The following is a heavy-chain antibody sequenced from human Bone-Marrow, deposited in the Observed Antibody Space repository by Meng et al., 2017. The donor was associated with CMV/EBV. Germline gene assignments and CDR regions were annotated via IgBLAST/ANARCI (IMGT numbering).Heavy chain of an antibody. J-gene: IGHJ6*01. CDR3: TTEGFWDL. D-gene: IGHD3-3*01. CDR2: IKSKTDGGAI. CDR1: GFTFSNAW. Sequence: GETLKISCAGSGFTFSNAWMSWVRQATGKGLEWVGRIKSKTDGGAIDYAAPVKGRFTISRDDSKNTLYLQMNSLRTEDTAVYYCTTEGFWDLSGQGTTVTVSS. V-gene: IGHV3-15*01.